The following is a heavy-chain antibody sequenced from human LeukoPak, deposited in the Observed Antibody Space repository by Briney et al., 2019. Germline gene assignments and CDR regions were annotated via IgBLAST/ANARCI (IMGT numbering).Heavy chain of an antibody. Sequence: PGGSLRLSCAASVFIFSNYAMSWVRQAPGQGPEWVSAVNGSGDTTYYADSVKGRFTISRDNSKNTMYLQMNSLRAEDTAVYYCAKDLRAVAGRGPFDYWGQGTLVTVSS. J-gene: IGHJ4*02. V-gene: IGHV3-23*01. CDR3: AKDLRAVAGRGPFDY. CDR1: VFIFSNYA. D-gene: IGHD6-19*01. CDR2: VNGSGDTT.